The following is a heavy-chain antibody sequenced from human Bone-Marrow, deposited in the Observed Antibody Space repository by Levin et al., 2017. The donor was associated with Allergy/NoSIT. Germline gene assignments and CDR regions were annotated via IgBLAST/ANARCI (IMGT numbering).Heavy chain of an antibody. Sequence: GGSLRLSCAASGFTVSSNYMSWVRQAPGKGPEWVSVIYSGGSTYYADSVKGRFTISRDNSKNTMYLQMNSLRAEDTDVCYCARGWFGELLSHWGQGTLVTVSS. V-gene: IGHV3-53*01. J-gene: IGHJ4*02. D-gene: IGHD3-10*01. CDR3: ARGWFGELLSH. CDR2: IYSGGST. CDR1: GFTVSSNY.